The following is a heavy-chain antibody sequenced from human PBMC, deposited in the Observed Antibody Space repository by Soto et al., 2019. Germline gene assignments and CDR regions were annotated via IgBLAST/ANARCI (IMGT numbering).Heavy chain of an antibody. D-gene: IGHD4-17*01. J-gene: IGHJ3*02. V-gene: IGHV5-51*01. CDR2: IYPGDSDT. Sequence: GASLKISCKGSGYSFTSYWIGWGRQMPGKGLEWMGIIYPGDSDTRYSPSFQGQVTISADKSISTAYLQWSSLKASDTAMYYCARPQDYGDYGTPFAFDIWGQGTMVTVSS. CDR3: ARPQDYGDYGTPFAFDI. CDR1: GYSFTSYW.